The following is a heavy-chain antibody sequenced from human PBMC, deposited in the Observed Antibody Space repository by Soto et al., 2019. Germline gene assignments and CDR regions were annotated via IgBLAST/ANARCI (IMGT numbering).Heavy chain of an antibody. CDR1: GYTFTSYG. D-gene: IGHD3-22*01. V-gene: IGHV1-18*01. J-gene: IGHJ3*02. CDR3: ASVSLDVTDYYDSSCYMGALDI. CDR2: ISSYNGNT. Sequence: GASVKVSCKASGYTFTSYGISWVRQAPGQGLEWMGWISSYNGNTNYAQSLQGTVTMTTDTSTSTAYMELRSLRSDDTAVYYCASVSLDVTDYYDSSCYMGALDILGHGTTVT.